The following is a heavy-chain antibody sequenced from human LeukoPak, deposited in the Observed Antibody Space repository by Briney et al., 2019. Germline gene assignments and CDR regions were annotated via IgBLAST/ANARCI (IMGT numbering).Heavy chain of an antibody. J-gene: IGHJ6*03. CDR3: ARGVAAHTYYYYYMDV. D-gene: IGHD6-6*01. V-gene: IGHV1-69*05. Sequence: ASVKVSCKASGYTFTSSGISWVRQAPGQGLEWMGGIIPIFGTANYAQKFQGRVTITTDESTSTAYMELSSLRSEDTAVYYCARGVAAHTYYYYYMDVWGKGTTVTVSS. CDR2: IIPIFGTA. CDR1: GYTFTSSG.